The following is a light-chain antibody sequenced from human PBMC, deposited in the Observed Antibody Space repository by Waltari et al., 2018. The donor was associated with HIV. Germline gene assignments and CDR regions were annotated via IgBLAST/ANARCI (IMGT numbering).Light chain of an antibody. V-gene: IGLV1-40*01. CDR3: QSYDSSLSGSGV. Sequence: QSVLTPPPSVSGAPGPRVTISCTGSSSNIGAGYDVHWFQQLPGTAPKLLIYGNSNRPSGVPDRFSGSKSGTSASLASTGLQAEDEADYYCQSYDSSLSGSGVFGGGTKLTVL. CDR1: SSNIGAGYD. J-gene: IGLJ3*02. CDR2: GNS.